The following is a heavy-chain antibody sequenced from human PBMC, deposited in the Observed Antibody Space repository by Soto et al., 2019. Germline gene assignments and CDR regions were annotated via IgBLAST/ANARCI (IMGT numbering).Heavy chain of an antibody. J-gene: IGHJ5*02. CDR2: ISGSGGST. CDR1: GFTFSSYA. V-gene: IGHV3-23*01. CDR3: AKAVGLGAVDNWFDP. D-gene: IGHD6-25*01. Sequence: EVQLLESGGGLVQPGGSLRLSCAASGFTFSSYAMGWVRQAPGKGLEWVSAISGSGGSTYYADSVKGRFTISRDNSKNTLELEMDSLRAEDTAVYYCAKAVGLGAVDNWFDPWGQGTLVTVSS.